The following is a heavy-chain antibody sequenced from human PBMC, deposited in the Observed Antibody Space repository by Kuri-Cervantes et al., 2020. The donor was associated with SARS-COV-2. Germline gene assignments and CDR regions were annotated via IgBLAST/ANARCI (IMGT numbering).Heavy chain of an antibody. CDR3: AKDREVHDYGGSFDY. CDR1: GFTFSSYA. V-gene: IGHV3-23*01. CDR2: ISGSGGST. D-gene: IGHD4-17*01. Sequence: GGSLRLSCAASGFTFSSYAMSWVRQAPGKGLEWVSAISGSGGSTYYADSVKGRFTISRDNSKNTLYLQMNSLRAEDTAVCYCAKDREVHDYGGSFDYWGQGTLVTVSS. J-gene: IGHJ4*02.